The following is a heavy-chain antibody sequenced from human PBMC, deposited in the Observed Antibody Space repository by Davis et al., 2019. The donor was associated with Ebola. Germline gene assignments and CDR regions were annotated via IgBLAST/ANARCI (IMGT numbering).Heavy chain of an antibody. D-gene: IGHD5-24*01. CDR3: VTMAAF. V-gene: IGHV3-15*07. J-gene: IGHJ4*02. Sequence: PGGSLRLSCAASGFPFSQAWLNWVRQAPGKGLEWVGRIKSKNDGETTDYAAPVRGRLTMSKDDSKNTLFLQMDSLKTEDTGIYFCVTMAAFWGQGTLVTVSS. CDR1: GFPFSQAW. CDR2: IKSKNDGETT.